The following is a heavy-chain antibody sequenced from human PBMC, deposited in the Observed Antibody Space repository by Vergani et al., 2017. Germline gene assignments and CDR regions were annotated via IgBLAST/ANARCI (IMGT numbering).Heavy chain of an antibody. CDR2: VHDSGST. CDR3: ARDGYSSSWYLYYYYGMDV. D-gene: IGHD6-13*01. V-gene: IGHV4-61*01. J-gene: IGHJ6*02. Sequence: QVQVQESGPGLVKPSETLSLTCTVSGGSVSSGSYFWSWIRQPPGKGLEWIGYVHDSGSTNYNPSLKSRVIISIDTSKNQFSLKLNSVTAADTAVYYCARDGYSSSWYLYYYYGMDVWGQGTTVTVSS. CDR1: GGSVSSGSYF.